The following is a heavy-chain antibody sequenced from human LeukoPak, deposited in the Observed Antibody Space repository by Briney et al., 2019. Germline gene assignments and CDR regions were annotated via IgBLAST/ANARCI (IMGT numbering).Heavy chain of an antibody. D-gene: IGHD6-13*01. V-gene: IGHV1-8*01. J-gene: IGHJ6*02. Sequence: GASVKVSCKASGYTFISYYLHWVRQATGQGLEWMGWMNPNSGNTGYAQKFQGRVTMTRNTSISTAYMELSSLRSEDTAVYYCARYSSSWYGLSYYYGMDVWGQGTTVTVSS. CDR2: MNPNSGNT. CDR3: ARYSSSWYGLSYYYGMDV. CDR1: GYTFISYY.